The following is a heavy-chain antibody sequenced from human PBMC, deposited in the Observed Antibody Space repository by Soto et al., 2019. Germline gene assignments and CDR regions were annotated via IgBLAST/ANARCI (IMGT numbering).Heavy chain of an antibody. J-gene: IGHJ5*02. CDR3: ARVGGPIAAAGTIDGNWFDP. CDR2: IIPIFGTA. CDR1: GGTFSSYA. Sequence: GASVKVSCKAAGGTFSSYAISWVRQAPGQGLEWMGGIIPIFGTANYAQKFQGRVTITADESTSTAYMELSSLRSEDTAVYYCARVGGPIAAAGTIDGNWFDPWGQGTLVTVSS. D-gene: IGHD6-13*01. V-gene: IGHV1-69*13.